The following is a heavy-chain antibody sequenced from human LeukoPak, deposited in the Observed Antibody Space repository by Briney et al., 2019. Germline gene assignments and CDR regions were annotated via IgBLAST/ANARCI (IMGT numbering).Heavy chain of an antibody. Sequence: GGSLRLSCAASGFTFSDYYMSWIRQAPGKGPEWVSYISSSSTIYYADSVKGRFTISRDNAKNSLYLQMNSLRAEDTAVYYCAREKWFGEYVGAYYYYYYMDVWGKGTTVTVSS. J-gene: IGHJ6*03. CDR3: AREKWFGEYVGAYYYYYYMDV. V-gene: IGHV3-69-1*01. D-gene: IGHD3-10*01. CDR2: ISSSSTI. CDR1: GFTFSDYY.